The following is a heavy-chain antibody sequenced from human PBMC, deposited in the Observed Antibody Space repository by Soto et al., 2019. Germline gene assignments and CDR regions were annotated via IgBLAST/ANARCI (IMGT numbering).Heavy chain of an antibody. J-gene: IGHJ4*02. CDR3: VTDLNWQGH. Sequence: GGSLRLSCVVSGFSFSSVWMTWVRQAPGKGLECVANIKYDGSEEYYVDTVKGRITISRENAKNSLYLQMNSLRDEDSAVYYCVTDLNWQGHWGQGTLVTVSS. V-gene: IGHV3-7*01. CDR2: IKYDGSEE. CDR1: GFSFSSVW.